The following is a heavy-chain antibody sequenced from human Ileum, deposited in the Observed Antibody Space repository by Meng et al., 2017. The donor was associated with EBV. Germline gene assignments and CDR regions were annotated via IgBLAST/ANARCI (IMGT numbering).Heavy chain of an antibody. CDR3: ARGHDYGDYASDY. D-gene: IGHD4-17*01. CDR1: GGSFSGYD. CDR2: INHSGST. J-gene: IGHJ4*02. Sequence: QVQLQHGGAGLLKPSEPLSLACAVYGGSFSGYDWSWIRQPPGKGLEWIGEINHSGSTNYNPSLKSRVTISVDTSKNQFSLKLSSVTAADTAVYYCARGHDYGDYASDYWGQGTLVTVSS. V-gene: IGHV4-34*01.